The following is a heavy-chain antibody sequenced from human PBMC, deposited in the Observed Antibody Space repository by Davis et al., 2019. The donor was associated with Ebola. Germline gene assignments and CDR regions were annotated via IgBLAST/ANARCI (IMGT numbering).Heavy chain of an antibody. V-gene: IGHV3-33*01. Sequence: PGGSLRLSCAASGFTFSSYGMHWVRQAPGKGLEWVAVIWYDGSNKYYADSVKGRFTISRDNSTNTLYLQMNSLRAEDTAVYYCARDCSRWELTYGMDVWGQGTTVTVSS. CDR2: IWYDGSNK. J-gene: IGHJ6*02. CDR3: ARDCSRWELTYGMDV. D-gene: IGHD1-26*01. CDR1: GFTFSSYG.